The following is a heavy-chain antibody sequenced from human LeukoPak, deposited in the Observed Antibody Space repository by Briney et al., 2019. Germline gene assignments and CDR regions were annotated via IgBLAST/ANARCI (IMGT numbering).Heavy chain of an antibody. V-gene: IGHV1-18*01. D-gene: IGHD2-15*01. Sequence: GASVKVSCKASGHTFTSYGISWVRQAPGQGLEWMGWISAYNGNTNYAQKLQDRVTMTTDTSTRTAYMELRSLRSDDTAVYYCARWRSGGSSCVDYWGQGTLVSVSS. CDR3: ARWRSGGSSCVDY. CDR2: ISAYNGNT. J-gene: IGHJ4*02. CDR1: GHTFTSYG.